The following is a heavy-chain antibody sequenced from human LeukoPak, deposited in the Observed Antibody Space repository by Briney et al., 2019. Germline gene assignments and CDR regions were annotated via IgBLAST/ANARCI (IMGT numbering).Heavy chain of an antibody. V-gene: IGHV4-34*01. D-gene: IGHD3-10*01. J-gene: IGHJ3*02. CDR1: GGSFSGYY. CDR3: ARPRGQMVEDAFDI. Sequence: KTSETLSLTCAVYGGSFSGYYWSWIRQPPGKGLEWIGEINHSGSTNYNPSLKSRVTISVDTSKNQFSLKLSSVTAADTAVYYCARPRGQMVEDAFDIWGQGTMVTVSS. CDR2: INHSGST.